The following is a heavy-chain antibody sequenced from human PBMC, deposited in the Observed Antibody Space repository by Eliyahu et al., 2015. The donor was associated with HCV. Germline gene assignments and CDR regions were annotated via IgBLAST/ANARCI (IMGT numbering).Heavy chain of an antibody. CDR3: VKDDVPGGAGY. D-gene: IGHD1-14*01. J-gene: IGHJ4*02. V-gene: IGHV3-9*01. CDR2: IYLESGKV. Sequence: EVQLVESGGGLEQPGRSLRLSGAASGISLDKYAMXWVRQAPGKGPEWVSGIYLESGKVDYADAVKGRFTISRDSAKNSVFLQMNSLKTEDTALYYCVKDDVPGGAGYWGQGTLVTVSS. CDR1: GISLDKYA.